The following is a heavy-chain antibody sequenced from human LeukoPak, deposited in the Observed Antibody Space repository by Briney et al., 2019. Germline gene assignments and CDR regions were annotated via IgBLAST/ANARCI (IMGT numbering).Heavy chain of an antibody. D-gene: IGHD6-19*01. CDR3: AREIAVAGLDAFDI. Sequence: GGSLRLSCAASGFTFSSYGMHWVRQAPGKGLEWVAVISCDGSNKYYADSVKGRFTISRDNSKNTLYLQMNSLRAEDTAVYYCAREIAVAGLDAFDIWGQGTMVTVSS. V-gene: IGHV3-30*03. CDR1: GFTFSSYG. CDR2: ISCDGSNK. J-gene: IGHJ3*02.